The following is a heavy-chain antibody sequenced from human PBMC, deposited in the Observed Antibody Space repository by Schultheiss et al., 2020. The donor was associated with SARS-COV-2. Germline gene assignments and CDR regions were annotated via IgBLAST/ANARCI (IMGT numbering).Heavy chain of an antibody. V-gene: IGHV3-30*04. CDR2: ISYDGSNK. CDR3: ARDASLLSAGGMDV. Sequence: GGSLRLSCAASGFTFSSYAMHWVRQAPGKGLEWVAVISYDGSNKYYADSVKGRFTISRDNSKNTLYLQMNSLRAEDTAVYYCARDASLLSAGGMDVWGQGTTVTVSS. D-gene: IGHD1-26*01. J-gene: IGHJ6*02. CDR1: GFTFSSYA.